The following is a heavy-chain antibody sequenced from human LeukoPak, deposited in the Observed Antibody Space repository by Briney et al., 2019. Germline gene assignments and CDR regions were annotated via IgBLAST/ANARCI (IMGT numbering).Heavy chain of an antibody. Sequence: SETLSLTCTVYGESFRAYYWTWIRQPPEKCLEWIGDINYSGNTNYNPSLESRLTISVDTSKKQLYLSLRSVTAADTAAYYCCCSGYWGQGALVTVSS. J-gene: IGHJ4*02. CDR2: INYSGNT. CDR3: CCSGY. CDR1: GESFRAYY. D-gene: IGHD3-10*02. V-gene: IGHV4-34*01.